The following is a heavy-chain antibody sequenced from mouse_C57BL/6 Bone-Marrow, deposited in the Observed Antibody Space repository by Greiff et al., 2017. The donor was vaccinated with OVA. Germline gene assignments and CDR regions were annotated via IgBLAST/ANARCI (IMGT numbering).Heavy chain of an antibody. J-gene: IGHJ3*01. V-gene: IGHV14-4*01. CDR1: GFNIKDDY. D-gene: IGHD1-1*01. CDR2: IDPENGDT. CDR3: SYYGSSPWFAY. Sequence: VQLQQSGAELVRPGASVKLSCTASGFNIKDDYMHWVKQRPEQGLEWIGWIDPENGDTEYASKFQGQATITADTSSNTAYLQLSSLTSEDTAVYYCSYYGSSPWFAYWGQGTLVTVSA.